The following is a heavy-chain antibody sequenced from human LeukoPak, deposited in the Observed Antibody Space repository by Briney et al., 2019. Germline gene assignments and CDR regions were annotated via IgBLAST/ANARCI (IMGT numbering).Heavy chain of an antibody. CDR3: ARPSATGRLPRLWDY. CDR1: GGSISSSSYY. J-gene: IGHJ4*02. D-gene: IGHD3-10*01. V-gene: IGHV4-39*01. CDR2: IYYSGST. Sequence: SETLSLTCTVYGGSISSSSYYWGWIRQPPGKGLEWIGSIYYSGSTYYNPSLKSRVTISVDTSKNQFSLKLSPVTAADTTVYYCARPSATGRLPRLWDYWGQGTLVTVSS.